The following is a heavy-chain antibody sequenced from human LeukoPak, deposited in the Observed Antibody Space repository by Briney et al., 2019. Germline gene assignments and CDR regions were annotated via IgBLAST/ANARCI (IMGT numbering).Heavy chain of an antibody. Sequence: GGSLRLSCAASGFTFSTSWMYWVRQAPGKGLLWISRISPDGSQTRNVDSVKGRFTISRDNAKDTLYPQMNSLRAEDTAVYYCASYNWGSAFDMWGQGTMVTVSS. CDR2: ISPDGSQT. CDR3: ASYNWGSAFDM. D-gene: IGHD1-1*01. CDR1: GFTFSTSW. V-gene: IGHV3-74*01. J-gene: IGHJ3*02.